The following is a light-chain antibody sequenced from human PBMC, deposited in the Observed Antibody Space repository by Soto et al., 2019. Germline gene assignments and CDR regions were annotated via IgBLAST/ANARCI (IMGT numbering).Light chain of an antibody. V-gene: IGKV3-15*01. CDR1: QSVSSN. CDR3: QQYNNWPRGT. Sequence: EIVMTQSPATLSVSPWERATLSCRASQSVSSNLAWYQHKPGQAPRLLLYGASTRATGIPARFSGSGSGTEFTLTISSLQSEAFAVYYCQQYNNWPRGTFGQGTKVDIK. CDR2: GAS. J-gene: IGKJ1*01.